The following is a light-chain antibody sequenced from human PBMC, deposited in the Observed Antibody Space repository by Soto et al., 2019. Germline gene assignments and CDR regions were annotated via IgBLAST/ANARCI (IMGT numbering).Light chain of an antibody. Sequence: EIVLTQSPGTLSLSPGERATLSCRASQSVSSSSLAWYQQKRGQAPRLLIHDASSRATGIPDRSSGSGSGTDFTLTISRLEPEDFAVYYCQQYGGSPRTFGQGTKVEVK. CDR3: QQYGGSPRT. CDR2: DAS. J-gene: IGKJ1*01. CDR1: QSVSSSS. V-gene: IGKV3-20*01.